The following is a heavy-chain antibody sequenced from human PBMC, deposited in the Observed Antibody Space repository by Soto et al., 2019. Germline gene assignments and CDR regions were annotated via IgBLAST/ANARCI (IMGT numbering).Heavy chain of an antibody. CDR1: GSDITTYY. CDR2: IYDTGST. D-gene: IGHD3-10*01. Sequence: SETLSLTCSVSGSDITTYYWSWLRQSPGKGLEWIGHIYDTGSTSYNPSLKSRVTISLEPSKNQFSLHLTSVTAADTAVYYCARGLAPATWGHGTLVTVSS. J-gene: IGHJ5*01. V-gene: IGHV4-59*12. CDR3: ARGLAPAT.